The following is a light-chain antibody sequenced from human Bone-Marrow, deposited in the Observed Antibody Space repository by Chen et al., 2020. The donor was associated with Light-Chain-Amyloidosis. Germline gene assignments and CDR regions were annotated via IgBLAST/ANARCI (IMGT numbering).Light chain of an antibody. V-gene: IGKV3-20*01. Sequence: EIVLTQSPGTLSLSLGEGANLSCRASQTISSNSLTWYQQKFGQAPRLLIYGSSSRATGIPDRFTGSGSGTDFTLTINRLEPEDFAMYYCQQYGTSPLTFGGGTKVEIK. J-gene: IGKJ4*01. CDR3: QQYGTSPLT. CDR1: QTISSNS. CDR2: GSS.